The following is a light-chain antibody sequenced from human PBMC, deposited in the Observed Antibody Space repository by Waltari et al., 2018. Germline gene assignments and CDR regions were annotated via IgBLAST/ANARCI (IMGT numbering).Light chain of an antibody. Sequence: QSALTQPRSVSGSPGQSVTISCTGTSSDVGGHNYISWYQQYPGKAPKLMIYDATDRPLGVPARFFGSKSGNTASLTISGLQAEDEADYYCCSYAGSNTLIFGGGTKLTVL. J-gene: IGLJ2*01. CDR3: CSYAGSNTLI. CDR1: SSDVGGHNY. V-gene: IGLV2-11*01. CDR2: DAT.